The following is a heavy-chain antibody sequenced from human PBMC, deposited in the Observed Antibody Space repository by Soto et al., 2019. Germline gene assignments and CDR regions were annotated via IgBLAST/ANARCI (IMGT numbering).Heavy chain of an antibody. D-gene: IGHD3-16*02. CDR1: GGSISSSSYY. V-gene: IGHV4-39*01. J-gene: IGHJ4*02. Sequence: QLQLQESGPGLVKPSETLSLTCTVSGGSISSSSYYWGWIRQPPGKGLEWIGSIYYSGSTYYNPSLKSRVTISVDTSKNQFSLKLSSVTAADTAVYYCARLPSNIDYFDYWGQGTLVTVSS. CDR3: ARLPSNIDYFDY. CDR2: IYYSGST.